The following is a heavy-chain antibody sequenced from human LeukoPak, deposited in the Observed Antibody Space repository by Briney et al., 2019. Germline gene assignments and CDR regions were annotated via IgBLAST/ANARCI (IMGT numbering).Heavy chain of an antibody. D-gene: IGHD4-11*01. V-gene: IGHV1-8*03. CDR1: GYTFTSFD. J-gene: IGHJ4*02. Sequence: ASVKVSCKASGYTFTSFDINWVRQATGQGLEWMGWMNPNSGNTGYAQRFQGRVTITRDTSISTAYMELSSLRSEDTAVYFCYSNYGDSFDYWGQGTLVTVSS. CDR3: YSNYGDSFDY. CDR2: MNPNSGNT.